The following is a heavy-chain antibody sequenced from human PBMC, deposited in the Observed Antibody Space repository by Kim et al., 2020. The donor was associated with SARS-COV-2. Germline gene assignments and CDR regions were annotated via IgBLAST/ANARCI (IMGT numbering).Heavy chain of an antibody. CDR2: ISSSGSTI. CDR1: GFTFSSYE. D-gene: IGHD3-3*01. V-gene: IGHV3-48*03. CDR3: ARDLGSDVWGGRVGV. Sequence: GGSLRLSCAASGFTFSSYEMNWVRQAPGKGLEWVSYISSSGSTIYYADSVKGRFTISRDNAKNSLYLQMNSLRAEDTAVYYCARDLGSDVWGGRVGVGGQGTTVTVSS. J-gene: IGHJ6*02.